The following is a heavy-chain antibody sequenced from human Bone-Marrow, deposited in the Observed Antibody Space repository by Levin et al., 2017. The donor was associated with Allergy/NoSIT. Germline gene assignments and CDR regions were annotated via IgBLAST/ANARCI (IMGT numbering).Heavy chain of an antibody. J-gene: IGHJ3*02. CDR2: IYDTANS. D-gene: IGHD2-21*02. V-gene: IGHV4-59*01. Sequence: PSETLSLTCAVSGSSISGFYWSWVRQPPGKGLEWIGYIYDTANSNYSPSLKSRVTISVDTSKNQFSLKLTSVTAADTAVYYCARAYCGGGACYSNSFHIWGQGTMVTVSS. CDR3: ARAYCGGGACYSNSFHI. CDR1: GSSISGFY.